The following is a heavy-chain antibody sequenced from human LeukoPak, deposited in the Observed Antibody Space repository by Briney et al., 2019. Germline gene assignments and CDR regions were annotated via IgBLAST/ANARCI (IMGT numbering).Heavy chain of an antibody. CDR3: ASLNSTYAFDI. V-gene: IGHV4-30-4*08. J-gene: IGHJ3*02. Sequence: SETLSLTCTVSGGSISSGDYYWSWIRQPPGKGLEWIGYIYYSGSTYYNPSLKSRVTISVDTSKNQFSLKLSSVTAADTAVYYCASLNSTYAFDIWGQGTMVTVSS. CDR2: IYYSGST. CDR1: GGSISSGDYY. D-gene: IGHD2/OR15-2a*01.